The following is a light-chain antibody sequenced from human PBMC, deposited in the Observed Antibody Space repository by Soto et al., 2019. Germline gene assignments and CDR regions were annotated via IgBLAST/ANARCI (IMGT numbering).Light chain of an antibody. Sequence: NRFPQSPGPLSLPPGESAPLSCRASQSVSNYLAWYQQKPGKAPKLLIYDASNRDTGIPARFSGSGSGTDFTLTISSLEPEDFVVYYCQQRSNLPWTFGQGTKVDIK. CDR2: DAS. V-gene: IGKV3-11*01. CDR3: QQRSNLPWT. J-gene: IGKJ1*01. CDR1: QSVSNY.